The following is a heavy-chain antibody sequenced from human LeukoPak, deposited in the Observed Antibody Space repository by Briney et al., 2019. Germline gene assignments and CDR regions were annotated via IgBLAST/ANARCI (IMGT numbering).Heavy chain of an antibody. D-gene: IGHD5-24*01. CDR3: ARVSRDGYNRYLDY. V-gene: IGHV4-39*07. Sequence: SETLSLTCTVSGGSISSSSYYWGWIRQPPGKGLEWIGSIYYSGSTYYNPSLKSRVTISVDTSKNQFSLKLSSVTAADTAVYYCARVSRDGYNRYLDYWGQGTLVTVSS. CDR2: IYYSGST. J-gene: IGHJ4*02. CDR1: GGSISSSSYY.